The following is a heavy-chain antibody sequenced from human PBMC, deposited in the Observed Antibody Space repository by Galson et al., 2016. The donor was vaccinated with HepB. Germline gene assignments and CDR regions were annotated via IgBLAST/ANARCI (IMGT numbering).Heavy chain of an antibody. CDR3: AKTYYDFWSGYDYYYGMDV. D-gene: IGHD3-3*01. J-gene: IGHJ6*02. Sequence: SLRLSCAASGFTFSSYGMHWVRQAPGKGLEWVAVIWYDGSNKYYADSVKGRFTISSDNSKNTLYLQMNSLRAEDTAVYYCAKTYYDFWSGYDYYYGMDVWGQGTTVTVSS. V-gene: IGHV3-33*06. CDR2: IWYDGSNK. CDR1: GFTFSSYG.